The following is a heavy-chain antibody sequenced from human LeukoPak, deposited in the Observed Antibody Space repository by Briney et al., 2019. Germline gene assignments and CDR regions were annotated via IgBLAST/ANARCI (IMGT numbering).Heavy chain of an antibody. CDR2: IIPILGIA. Sequence: SVKVSCKASGGTFSSYAISWVRQAPGQGLEWMGRIIPILGIANYAQKFQGRVTITADKSTSTAYMELSSLRSEDTAVYYCARDVVDYGSGSYTAWGQGTLVTVSS. D-gene: IGHD3-10*01. CDR1: GGTFSSYA. CDR3: ARDVVDYGSGSYTA. V-gene: IGHV1-69*04. J-gene: IGHJ4*02.